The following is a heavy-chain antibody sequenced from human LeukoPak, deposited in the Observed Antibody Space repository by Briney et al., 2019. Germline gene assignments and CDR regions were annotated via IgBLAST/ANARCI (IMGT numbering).Heavy chain of an antibody. Sequence: GRSLRLSCAASGFTFSSYGMHWVRQAPGKGLEWVAVIWYDGSNKYYADSVKGRFTISRDNSKNTLYLQMNSLRVEDTAVYYCAKGFIAAAGTDYMDVWGKGTTVTVSS. CDR3: AKGFIAAAGTDYMDV. V-gene: IGHV3-33*06. CDR1: GFTFSSYG. CDR2: IWYDGSNK. D-gene: IGHD6-13*01. J-gene: IGHJ6*03.